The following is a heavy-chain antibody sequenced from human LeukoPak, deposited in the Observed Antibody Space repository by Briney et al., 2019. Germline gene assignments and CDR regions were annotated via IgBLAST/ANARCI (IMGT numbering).Heavy chain of an antibody. CDR2: IFASGNT. J-gene: IGHJ4*02. CDR1: GSSISSGSHY. Sequence: SQTLSLTCTVSGSSISSGSHYWTWIRQPAGKGLEWIGRIFASGNTNYNPSLKSRVTISIDTSKNQFSLKLSSVTAADTAMYFCGFSEGDYWGQGALVTVSS. CDR3: GFSEGDY. D-gene: IGHD6-25*01. V-gene: IGHV4-61*02.